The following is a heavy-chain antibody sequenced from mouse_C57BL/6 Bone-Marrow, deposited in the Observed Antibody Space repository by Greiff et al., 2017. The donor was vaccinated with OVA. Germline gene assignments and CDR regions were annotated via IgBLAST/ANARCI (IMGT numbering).Heavy chain of an antibody. V-gene: IGHV1-50*01. Sequence: VQLKQPGAELVKPGASVKLSCKASGYTFTSYWMQWVKQRPGQGLEWIGEIDPSDSYTNYNQKFKGKATLTVDTSSSTAYMQLSSLTSEDSAVYYCARNYWFAYWGQGTLVTVSA. D-gene: IGHD1-3*01. CDR2: IDPSDSYT. CDR3: ARNYWFAY. J-gene: IGHJ3*01. CDR1: GYTFTSYW.